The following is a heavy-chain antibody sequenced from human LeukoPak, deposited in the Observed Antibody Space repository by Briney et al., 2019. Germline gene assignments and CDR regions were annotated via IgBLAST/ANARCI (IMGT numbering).Heavy chain of an antibody. CDR1: GASFRGYC. V-gene: IGHV4-34*01. CDR3: ARRWTYFDSSGYVPYYIDY. Sequence: SETLALTCAVYGASFRGYCWSWIRQPPGKGLEWIGEINHSWSINFKSSLKSRVTISVDTSKNQFSLTMSSVSAEEKAVYYCARRWTYFDSSGYVPYYIDYWGQGTLVTVSS. D-gene: IGHD3-22*01. CDR2: INHSWSI. J-gene: IGHJ4*02.